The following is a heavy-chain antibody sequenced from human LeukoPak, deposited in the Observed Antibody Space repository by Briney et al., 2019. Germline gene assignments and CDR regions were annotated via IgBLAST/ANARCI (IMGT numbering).Heavy chain of an antibody. CDR1: GGSISSSSYY. Sequence: SETLSLTCTVSGGSISSSSYYWGWIRQPPGKGLEWIGSIYYSGSTYYNPSLKSRVTISVDTSKNQFSLKLSSVTAADTAVYYCARADSGSYYEVDYWGQGTLVTVSS. CDR3: ARADSGSYYEVDY. V-gene: IGHV4-39*07. J-gene: IGHJ4*02. CDR2: IYYSGST. D-gene: IGHD1-26*01.